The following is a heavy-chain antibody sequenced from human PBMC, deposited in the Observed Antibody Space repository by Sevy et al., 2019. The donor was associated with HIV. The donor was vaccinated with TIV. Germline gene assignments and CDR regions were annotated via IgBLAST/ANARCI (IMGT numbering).Heavy chain of an antibody. V-gene: IGHV1-24*01. CDR2: FDPEDGET. Sequence: ASVKVSCKVSGYTLTELSMHWVRQAPGKGLEWMGSFDPEDGETIYQQKFQGRVTLTEDTSTDTAYMELRSLRSDDTAVYYCARVPTYYYGSSTYFDSWGQGSLVTVSS. J-gene: IGHJ4*02. D-gene: IGHD3-10*01. CDR1: GYTLTELS. CDR3: ARVPTYYYGSSTYFDS.